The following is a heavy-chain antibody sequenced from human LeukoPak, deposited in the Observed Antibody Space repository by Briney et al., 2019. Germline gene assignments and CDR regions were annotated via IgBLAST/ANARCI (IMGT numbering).Heavy chain of an antibody. D-gene: IGHD6-13*01. CDR1: GASISSNNW. V-gene: IGHV4-4*02. Sequence: PSETLSLTCDVSGASISSNNWWSWVRPPPGKGLEWIGEIFHGGNTNYNPSLKSRVTISVDKSNNQFPLKLSSVTAADTAVYYCARNKESNSWYPVFDYWGQGTLVTVSS. J-gene: IGHJ4*02. CDR2: IFHGGNT. CDR3: ARNKESNSWYPVFDY.